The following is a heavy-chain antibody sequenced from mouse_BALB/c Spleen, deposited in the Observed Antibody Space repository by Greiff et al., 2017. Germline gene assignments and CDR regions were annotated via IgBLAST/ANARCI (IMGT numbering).Heavy chain of an antibody. CDR1: GFAFSSYD. D-gene: IGHD1-1*01. CDR2: ISSGGGST. CDR3: ARRTYYVGYAMDY. V-gene: IGHV5-12-1*01. Sequence: EVQRVESGGGLVKPGGSLKLSCAASGFAFSSYDMSWVRQTPEKRLEWVAYISSGGGSTYYPDTVKGRFTISRDNAKNTLYLQMSSLKSEDTAMYYCARRTYYVGYAMDYWGQGTSVTVSS. J-gene: IGHJ4*01.